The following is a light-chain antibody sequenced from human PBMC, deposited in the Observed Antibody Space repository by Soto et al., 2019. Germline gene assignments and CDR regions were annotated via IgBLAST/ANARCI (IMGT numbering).Light chain of an antibody. Sequence: DIRLTQSPSTLSASVGDRVTITCRASQNINGYLAWYQQKPGKAPKLLIYWASSLISGVPSRFTGGESGTEFTLTISSLQPDDFATYYCQQYSAYPLTFGGGTKVDVK. V-gene: IGKV1-5*03. CDR3: QQYSAYPLT. J-gene: IGKJ4*01. CDR2: WAS. CDR1: QNINGY.